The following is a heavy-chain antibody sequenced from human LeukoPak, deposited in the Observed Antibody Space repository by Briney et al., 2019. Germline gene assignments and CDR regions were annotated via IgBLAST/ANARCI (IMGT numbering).Heavy chain of an antibody. Sequence: ASVKVSCKVSGHTLSDLTMHWVRQAPGKGLEWMGGFDPGNGEIIYAQKFQGRVTMTEDASTDTAYMELSSLKSEDTAVYYCARVRQWLGTYYFDYWGQGTLVTVSS. J-gene: IGHJ4*02. CDR3: ARVRQWLGTYYFDY. CDR1: GHTLSDLT. V-gene: IGHV1-24*01. D-gene: IGHD6-19*01. CDR2: FDPGNGEI.